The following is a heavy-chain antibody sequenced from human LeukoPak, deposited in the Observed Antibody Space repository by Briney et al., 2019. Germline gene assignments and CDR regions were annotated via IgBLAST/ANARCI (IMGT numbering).Heavy chain of an antibody. V-gene: IGHV3-48*03. CDR3: ARGGLTHFDF. CDR2: ISGSGTTT. J-gene: IGHJ4*02. CDR1: GFSFSSFP. Sequence: GGSLRLSCAASGFSFSSFPMNWVRQAPGKGPEWVSYISGSGTTTFYPDSVKGRFTISRDNAKNSLYLEMNSLRAEDTAVFYCARGGLTHFDFWGRGTLVSVSS. D-gene: IGHD4-23*01.